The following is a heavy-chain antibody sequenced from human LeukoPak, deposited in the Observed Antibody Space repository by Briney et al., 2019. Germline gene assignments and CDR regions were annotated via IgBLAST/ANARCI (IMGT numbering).Heavy chain of an antibody. V-gene: IGHV3-23*01. CDR1: GFTFSSYA. CDR3: ARGWTYVAY. Sequence: GVSLRLSCAASGFTFSSYAMSWVRQAPGKGLEWVSPISSSGGSSFYADSVKGRFTISRDNSKNTLYLQMNSLRAEDTAVYYCARGWTYVAYWGQGTLVT. J-gene: IGHJ4*02. D-gene: IGHD6-19*01. CDR2: ISSSGGSS.